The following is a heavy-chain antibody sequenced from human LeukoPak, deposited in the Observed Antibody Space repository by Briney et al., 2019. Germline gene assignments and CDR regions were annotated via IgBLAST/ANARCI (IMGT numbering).Heavy chain of an antibody. D-gene: IGHD6-6*01. J-gene: IGHJ5*02. Sequence: ASVKVSCKASGYTFTGYDINWVRQATGQGLEWMGWMNPNSGNTGYAQKFQGRVTMTRNTSISTAYMELSSLRSEDTAVYYCARARIAAPLFDPWGQGTLVTVSS. CDR1: GYTFTGYD. CDR2: MNPNSGNT. V-gene: IGHV1-8*01. CDR3: ARARIAAPLFDP.